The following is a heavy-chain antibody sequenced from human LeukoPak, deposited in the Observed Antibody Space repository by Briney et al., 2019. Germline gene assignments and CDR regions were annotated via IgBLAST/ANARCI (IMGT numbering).Heavy chain of an antibody. J-gene: IGHJ3*02. CDR3: ARGVPMIRGVIIIIDAFDI. Sequence: ASVKVSCKASGYTFSGYYMHWVRQAPGQGLEWMGWINPNSGGTKYAQKFQGWVTMTRDTSISTVYMELSRLRSGDTAVYYCARGVPMIRGVIIIIDAFDIWGQGTMVTVSS. CDR2: INPNSGGT. D-gene: IGHD3-10*01. CDR1: GYTFSGYY. V-gene: IGHV1-2*04.